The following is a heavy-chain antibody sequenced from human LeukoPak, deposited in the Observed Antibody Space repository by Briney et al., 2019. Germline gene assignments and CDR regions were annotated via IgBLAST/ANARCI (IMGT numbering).Heavy chain of an antibody. Sequence: GGSLRLSCVASGFTFSSYAMSWVRQAPGKGLEWVSGVSGSGGTTYHADSVKGRFTIFRDNSKNTLDLEMNSLRADDTAVYYCAKGVGLSGRYCSYSCVYFDYWGQGTLVTVSS. CDR3: AKGVGLSGRYCSYSCVYFDY. D-gene: IGHD2-15*01. CDR2: VSGSGGTT. J-gene: IGHJ4*02. CDR1: GFTFSSYA. V-gene: IGHV3-23*01.